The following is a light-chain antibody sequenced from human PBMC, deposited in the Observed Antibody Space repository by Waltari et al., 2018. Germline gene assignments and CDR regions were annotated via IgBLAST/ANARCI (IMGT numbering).Light chain of an antibody. Sequence: QTVVAQEPSFSVSPGGTVTLTCGLSSGSVSTAYYPSWFQQTPGQAPRTLIYGQNPRSSGVPARFSGSILGNKAALTITGAQADDESDYYCILYMGSGIWVVGGGTKLTVL. CDR2: GQN. V-gene: IGLV8-61*01. J-gene: IGLJ3*02. CDR3: ILYMGSGIWV. CDR1: SGSVSTAYY.